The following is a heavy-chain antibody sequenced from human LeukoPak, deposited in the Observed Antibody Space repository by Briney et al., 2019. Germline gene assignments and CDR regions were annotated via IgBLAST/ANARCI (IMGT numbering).Heavy chain of an antibody. J-gene: IGHJ3*02. D-gene: IGHD2/OR15-2a*01. CDR3: ARGCNSLDN. V-gene: IGHV4-4*07. CDR1: GGSISSYY. CDR2: IYSSGST. Sequence: TSSETLSLTCTVCGGSISSYYLSWLRQPAGKGLEWIGRIYSSGSTNCTPSLKSRVTMSVDTSKNQFSLKLASDTAADPAWYYGARGCNSLDNWGQGTMVSVSS.